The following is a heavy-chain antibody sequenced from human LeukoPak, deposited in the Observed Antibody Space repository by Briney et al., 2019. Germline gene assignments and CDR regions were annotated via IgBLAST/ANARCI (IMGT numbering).Heavy chain of an antibody. V-gene: IGHV3-30*03. Sequence: GGSLRLSCAASGFTFSRYWRSWVRQAPGKGLEWVAVISYDGSNKYYADSVKGRFTISRDNSKNTLYLQMNSLRAADTAVYYCARASRGFGANMDVWGKGTTVTISS. CDR1: GFTFSRYW. D-gene: IGHD3-10*01. CDR3: ARASRGFGANMDV. CDR2: ISYDGSNK. J-gene: IGHJ6*03.